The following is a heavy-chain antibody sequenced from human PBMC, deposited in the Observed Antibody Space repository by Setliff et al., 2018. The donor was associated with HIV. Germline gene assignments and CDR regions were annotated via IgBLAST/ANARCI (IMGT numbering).Heavy chain of an antibody. V-gene: IGHV3-48*03. J-gene: IGHJ4*02. D-gene: IGHD1-1*01. Sequence: SLRLPSAASGFTFSTYEMTWVRQAPGKGLECISYITRSSSRILYADSVKGRFTVSRDNAKNSLFLQMNSLRAEDTAVYYCARVTSGTTAGDYWGQGTLVTVSS. CDR3: ARVTSGTTAGDY. CDR1: GFTFSTYE. CDR2: ITRSSSRI.